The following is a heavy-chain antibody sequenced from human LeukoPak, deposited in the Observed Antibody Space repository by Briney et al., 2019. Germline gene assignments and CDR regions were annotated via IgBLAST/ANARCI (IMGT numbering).Heavy chain of an antibody. Sequence: SETLSLTCTVSGGSISSGDYYWSWIRQPPGKGLEWIGYIYYSGSTYYNPSLKSRVTISVDTSKNQFSLKLSSVTAADTAVYYCARGRYNYDSSDNDAFDIWGQGTMVTVSS. CDR1: GGSISSGDYY. J-gene: IGHJ3*02. V-gene: IGHV4-30-4*08. CDR3: ARGRYNYDSSDNDAFDI. CDR2: IYYSGST. D-gene: IGHD3-22*01.